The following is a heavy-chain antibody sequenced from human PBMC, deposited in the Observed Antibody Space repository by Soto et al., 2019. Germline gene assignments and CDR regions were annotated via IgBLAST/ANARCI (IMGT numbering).Heavy chain of an antibody. CDR1: GYTFTSYA. CDR3: ARECGGSCYTALDAFDI. D-gene: IGHD2-15*01. J-gene: IGHJ3*02. CDR2: INAGNGNT. Sequence: ASVKVSCTASGYTFTSYAMHCVRQAPEQRLEWMGWINAGNGNTKYSQKFQGWVTMTRDTSISTAYMELSRLRSDDTAVCYCARECGGSCYTALDAFDIWGQGTMVTVSS. V-gene: IGHV1-3*01.